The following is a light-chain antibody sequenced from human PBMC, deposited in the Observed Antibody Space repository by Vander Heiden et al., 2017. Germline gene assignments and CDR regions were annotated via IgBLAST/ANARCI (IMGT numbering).Light chain of an antibody. CDR1: QSVLYSSNNKNY. J-gene: IGKJ3*01. Sequence: IVMTQSPDTPAVSLGERANINCKSSQSVLYSSNNKNYLAWYQQKPGQPPKLLIYWASTRESGVPDRFSGSGSGTDFTLTISSLQAEDVAVYYCQQYYSTPRTFGPGTKVEIK. CDR2: WAS. V-gene: IGKV4-1*01. CDR3: QQYYSTPRT.